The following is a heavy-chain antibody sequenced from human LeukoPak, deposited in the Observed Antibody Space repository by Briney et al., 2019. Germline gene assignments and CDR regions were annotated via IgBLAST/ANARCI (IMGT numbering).Heavy chain of an antibody. Sequence: GGSLRLSCAASGFTFSNYWMSWVRQNPGKGLEWVANIKEDGSEKYYVDSVKGRFTISRDNAKNSLYLQMNSLRAEDTAVYYCARDYNWGQGTLVTVSS. CDR3: ARDYN. D-gene: IGHD1-14*01. J-gene: IGHJ4*02. CDR1: GFTFSNYW. CDR2: IKEDGSEK. V-gene: IGHV3-7*01.